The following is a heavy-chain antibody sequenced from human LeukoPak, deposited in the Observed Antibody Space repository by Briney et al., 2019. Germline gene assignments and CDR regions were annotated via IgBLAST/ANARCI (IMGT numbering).Heavy chain of an antibody. CDR1: GGSISSSGYY. V-gene: IGHV4-39*01. CDR3: AKVRGVPYFDY. Sequence: SETLSLTCTVSGGSISSSGYYWGWIRQPPGKGLEWIGSIYYSGSTYYNPSLKSRVTISVDTSKNQFSLKLSSVTAADTAVYYCAKVRGVPYFDYWGQGTLVTASS. CDR2: IYYSGST. D-gene: IGHD3-10*01. J-gene: IGHJ4*02.